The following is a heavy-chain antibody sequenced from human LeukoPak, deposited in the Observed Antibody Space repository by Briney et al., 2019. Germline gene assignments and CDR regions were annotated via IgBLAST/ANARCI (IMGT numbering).Heavy chain of an antibody. J-gene: IGHJ4*02. D-gene: IGHD2-2*01. CDR3: ARLRQGTGFLSSTRTSYYFDY. CDR2: TYYRSKWYN. Sequence: SQTLSLTCALSGDSVSSNSAAWNWIRQSPSRGLEWLGRTYYRSKWYNDYAVSVKSRITINPDTSKNQFSPQLNSVTPEDTAVYYCARLRQGTGFLSSTRTSYYFDYWGQGTLVTVSS. CDR1: GDSVSSNSAA. V-gene: IGHV6-1*01.